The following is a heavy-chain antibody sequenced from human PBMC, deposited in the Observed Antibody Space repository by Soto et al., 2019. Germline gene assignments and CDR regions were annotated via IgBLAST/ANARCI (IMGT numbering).Heavy chain of an antibody. Sequence: QVQLVQSGAEVKKPGSSVKVSCKASGGTFSSYAISWVRQAPGQGLEWMGGIIPIFGTANYAQKFQGRVTITADEATSTAYMELSSLRSEDTAVYYCARVIVGATTWYFDLWCRGTLVTVSS. CDR1: GGTFSSYA. J-gene: IGHJ2*01. CDR3: ARVIVGATTWYFDL. D-gene: IGHD1-26*01. CDR2: IIPIFGTA. V-gene: IGHV1-69*01.